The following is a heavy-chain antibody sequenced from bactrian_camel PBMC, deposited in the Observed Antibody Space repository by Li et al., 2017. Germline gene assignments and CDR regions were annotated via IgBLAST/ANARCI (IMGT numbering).Heavy chain of an antibody. V-gene: IGHV3S53*01. CDR2: TNVDGTL. J-gene: IGHJ4*01. Sequence: QLVESGGGSVQPGGSLTLSCAGSGMFFSSYCMAWFRQVPGKEREEVASTNVDGTLNYAAFVGGRFTIDKDNAKNVLTLQMNSLEPEDTAMYYCAAGPYFRGYGGACEGMGYNSWGQGTQVTVS. D-gene: IGHD3*01. CDR3: AAGPYFRGYGGACEGMGYNS. CDR1: GMFFSSYC.